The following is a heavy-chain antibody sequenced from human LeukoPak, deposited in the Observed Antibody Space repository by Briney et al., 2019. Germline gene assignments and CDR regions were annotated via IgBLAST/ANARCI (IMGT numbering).Heavy chain of an antibody. CDR3: AKRVVGPYFYYFDY. CDR1: GFTFSSYG. J-gene: IGHJ4*02. D-gene: IGHD1-26*01. V-gene: IGHV3-30*18. CDR2: ISYDGSNK. Sequence: PGGSLRLSCAASGFTFSSYGMHWVRQAPGKGLEWVAVISYDGSNKYYADSVKGRFTISRDNSKNTLYLQMNSLGAEDTAVYYCAKRVVGPYFYYFDYWGQGTLVTVSS.